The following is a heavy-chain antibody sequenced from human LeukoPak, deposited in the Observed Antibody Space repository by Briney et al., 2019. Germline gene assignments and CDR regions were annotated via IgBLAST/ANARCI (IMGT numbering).Heavy chain of an antibody. CDR3: ARGVPYDSWSGPHYSDY. J-gene: IGHJ4*02. CDR2: ISYDGSNK. CDR1: GFTFSSYA. V-gene: IGHV3-30*04. Sequence: GGSLRLSCAASGFTFSSYAMHWVRQAPGKGLEWVAVISYDGSNKYYADSVKGRFTISRDSAKNSLYLQMNSLRAEDTAVYYCARGVPYDSWSGPHYSDYWGQGTLVTVSS. D-gene: IGHD3-3*01.